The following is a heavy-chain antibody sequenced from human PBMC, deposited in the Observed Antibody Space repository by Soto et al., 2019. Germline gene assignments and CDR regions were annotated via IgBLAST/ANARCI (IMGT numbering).Heavy chain of an antibody. V-gene: IGHV1-69*02. CDR2: VIPIIGEG. CDR3: ARPAVNDLDADSSAFDI. Sequence: QVQLVQSGAEVKEPGSSVKVSCKVSGGTFSSQTINWVRQVPGQGLEWMGSVIPIIGEGKYAQSFLGRVRLPADRTTRTAYRERRSLRSENTAVFYCARPAVNDLDADSSAFDIWGQGTMVTVSS. D-gene: IGHD1-1*01. CDR1: GGTFSSQT. J-gene: IGHJ3*02.